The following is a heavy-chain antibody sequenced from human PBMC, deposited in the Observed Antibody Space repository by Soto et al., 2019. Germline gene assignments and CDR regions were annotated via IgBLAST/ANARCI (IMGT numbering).Heavy chain of an antibody. V-gene: IGHV4-34*01. D-gene: IGHD4-17*01. CDR3: ASLSYGDYVFDGMDV. J-gene: IGHJ6*02. CDR2: INHSGST. Sequence: SETLSLTCAVYGGSFSGYYWSWIRQPPGKGLEWIGEINHSGSTNYNPSLKSRVTISVDTSKNQFSLKLSSVTAADTAVYYCASLSYGDYVFDGMDVWGQGTTVTVSS. CDR1: GGSFSGYY.